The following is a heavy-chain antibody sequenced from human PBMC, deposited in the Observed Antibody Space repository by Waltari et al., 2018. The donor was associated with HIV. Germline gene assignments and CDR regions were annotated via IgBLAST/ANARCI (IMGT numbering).Heavy chain of an antibody. D-gene: IGHD3-10*01. V-gene: IGHV1-8*01. Sequence: QVQLVQSGAEVKKPGASVKVSCRASGYTFGSHDIHWVRQAAGQGLEWMGGLNPKSVNTGYAQKFQGRVTLTRDTSLSTVYMELSGLRSEDTAIYYCARGQRVRGVIGIDYMDVWGKGTAVTVSS. CDR3: ARGQRVRGVIGIDYMDV. CDR2: LNPKSVNT. CDR1: GYTFGSHD. J-gene: IGHJ6*03.